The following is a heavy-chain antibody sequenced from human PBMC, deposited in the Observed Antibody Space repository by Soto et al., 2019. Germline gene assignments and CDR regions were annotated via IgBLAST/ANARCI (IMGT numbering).Heavy chain of an antibody. CDR3: ARGAPIVGYDADPYYYYGMDV. J-gene: IGHJ6*02. CDR2: ISYDGSNK. D-gene: IGHD1-26*01. Sequence: QVQLVESGGGVVQPGRSLRLSCAASGFTFSSYAMHWVRQAPGKGLEWVAVISYDGSNKYYADSVKGRFTISRDNSKNTLYLQMNSLRAEDTAVYYCARGAPIVGYDADPYYYYGMDVWGQGTTVTVSS. V-gene: IGHV3-30-3*01. CDR1: GFTFSSYA.